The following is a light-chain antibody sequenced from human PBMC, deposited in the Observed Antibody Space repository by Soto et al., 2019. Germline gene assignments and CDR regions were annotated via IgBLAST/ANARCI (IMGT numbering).Light chain of an antibody. CDR2: AAS. CDR1: QGISNY. Sequence: DIQMTQSPSSLSPSVGDRVTITCRASQGISNYLAWYQQKPGKVPKLLLYAASTLQSGVPSRFSGSGSWTDFTLTISSLQPEDVATYYCQKYNSAPWTFGQGTKVEIK. V-gene: IGKV1-27*01. CDR3: QKYNSAPWT. J-gene: IGKJ1*01.